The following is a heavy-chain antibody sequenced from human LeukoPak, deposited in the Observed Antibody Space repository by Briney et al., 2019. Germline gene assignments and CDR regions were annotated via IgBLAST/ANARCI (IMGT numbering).Heavy chain of an antibody. Sequence: SETLSLTCTVSGGSISGSSYYWGWIRQPPGKGLEWIGSIYYSGSTYYNPSLKSRVTISVDTSKNQFSLKLSSVTAADTAVYYCAREAIVVVPAAMPVSGGEMDVWGKGTTVTVSS. CDR3: AREAIVVVPAAMPVSGGEMDV. D-gene: IGHD2-2*01. CDR1: GGSISGSSYY. J-gene: IGHJ6*04. V-gene: IGHV4-39*07. CDR2: IYYSGST.